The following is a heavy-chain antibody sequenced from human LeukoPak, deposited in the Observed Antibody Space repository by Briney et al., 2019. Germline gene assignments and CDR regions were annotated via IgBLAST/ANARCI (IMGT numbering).Heavy chain of an antibody. CDR1: GFTFSSYS. Sequence: PGGSLRLSCAASGFTFSSYSMNWVRQAPGKGLEWVSYISSSSSTIYYADSVKGRFTISRDNAKNSLCLQMNSLRAEDTAVYYCAVIVGATPGAFDIWGQGTMVTVSS. V-gene: IGHV3-48*04. CDR2: ISSSSSTI. CDR3: AVIVGATPGAFDI. J-gene: IGHJ3*02. D-gene: IGHD1-26*01.